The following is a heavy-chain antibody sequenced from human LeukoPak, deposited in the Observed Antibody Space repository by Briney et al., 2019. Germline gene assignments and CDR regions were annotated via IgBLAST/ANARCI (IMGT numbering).Heavy chain of an antibody. CDR2: IKQDGSEK. Sequence: PGGSLRLSCAASGFTFSSYWKSWVRQAPGKGLEWVANIKQDGSEKYYVDSVKGRFTISRDNAKNSLYLQMNSLRAEDTAVYYCARYGPFLEWLSYYYYYYMDVWGKGTTVTVSS. J-gene: IGHJ6*03. CDR1: GFTFSSYW. CDR3: ARYGPFLEWLSYYYYYYMDV. D-gene: IGHD3-3*02. V-gene: IGHV3-7*01.